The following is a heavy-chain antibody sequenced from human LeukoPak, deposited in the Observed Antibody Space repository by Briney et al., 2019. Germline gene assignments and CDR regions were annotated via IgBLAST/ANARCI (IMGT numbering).Heavy chain of an antibody. D-gene: IGHD3-16*02. CDR3: ARLGFGGPAVIFDY. CDR2: IYIGGST. V-gene: IGHV3-53*01. J-gene: IGHJ4*02. Sequence: PAGSLRLSRAASVFTVSSNYMSWVRQAPGKGLGWVSVIYIGGSTYYASLVRGLYTITRDIKKNMLHLQMNSMRAEDAVMYYGARLGFGGPAVIFDYWGQGTLVTVSS. CDR1: VFTVSSNY.